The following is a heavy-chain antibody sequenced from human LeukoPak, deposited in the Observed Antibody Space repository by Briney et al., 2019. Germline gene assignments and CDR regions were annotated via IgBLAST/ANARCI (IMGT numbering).Heavy chain of an antibody. CDR1: GVSFDDYY. D-gene: IGHD4-17*01. CDR3: TRMTTGHDY. CDR2: INHSGYT. V-gene: IGHV4-34*01. Sequence: SETLSLTCAVSGVSFDDYYWSWVRQTPGKGLEWIGEINHSGYTNDSPSLKSRVPLSIDTSRKQFSLNLWSVTVADAGIYYCTRMTTGHDYWGQGTLVTVSS. J-gene: IGHJ4*02.